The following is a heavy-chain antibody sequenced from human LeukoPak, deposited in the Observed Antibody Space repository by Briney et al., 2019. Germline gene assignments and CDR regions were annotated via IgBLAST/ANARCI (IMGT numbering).Heavy chain of an antibody. CDR2: IYHSGST. CDR3: AREGEGYYYGSGSYRY. Sequence: SQTLSLTCTVSGGSISSGGYYWSWIRQPPGKGLEWIGYIYHSGSTYYNPSLKSRVTISVDTSKNQFSLKLSSVTAADTAVYYCAREGEGYYYGSGSYRYWGQGTLVTVSS. D-gene: IGHD3-10*01. J-gene: IGHJ4*02. V-gene: IGHV4-30-2*01. CDR1: GGSISSGGYY.